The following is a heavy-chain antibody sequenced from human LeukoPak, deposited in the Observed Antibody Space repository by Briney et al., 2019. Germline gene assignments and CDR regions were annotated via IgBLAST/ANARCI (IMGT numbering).Heavy chain of an antibody. CDR1: GFTFSSYG. D-gene: IGHD2-2*01. Sequence: GGSLRLSCAASGFTFSSYGMHWVRQAPGKRLEWVAVISYDGSNKYYADSVKGRFTISRDNSKNTLYLQMNSLRAEDTAVYYCAKDHGEYQLLTQDWGQGTLVTVSS. CDR3: AKDHGEYQLLTQD. V-gene: IGHV3-30*18. J-gene: IGHJ4*02. CDR2: ISYDGSNK.